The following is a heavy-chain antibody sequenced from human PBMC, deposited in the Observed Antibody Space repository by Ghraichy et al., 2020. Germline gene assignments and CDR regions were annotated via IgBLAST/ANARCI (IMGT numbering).Heavy chain of an antibody. Sequence: SQTLSLTCAVYNGPFDSYYWSWIRQPPGKGLQWIGEINHSGSTNYNPSLKSRVALSVDRLKNHFSLRLSFVTAADTAMYYCARGRKSSQQLVPLPFDYWGQGTLVNVSS. J-gene: IGHJ4*02. CDR1: NGPFDSYY. CDR2: INHSGST. CDR3: ARGRKSSQQLVPLPFDY. V-gene: IGHV4-34*01. D-gene: IGHD6-13*01.